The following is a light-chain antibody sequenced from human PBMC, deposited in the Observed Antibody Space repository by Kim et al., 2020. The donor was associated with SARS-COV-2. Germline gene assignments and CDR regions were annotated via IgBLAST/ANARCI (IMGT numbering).Light chain of an antibody. J-gene: IGKJ4*01. CDR1: QSIGSSY. Sequence: PGQRATLSCGATQSIGSSYLAWYQQKAGLAPRLLIYAASKRATGIPDRFSGSGSGTDFTLTITRVEPEDSALYYCQQYGSSPLTFGGGTKVDIK. CDR3: QQYGSSPLT. CDR2: AAS. V-gene: IGKV3D-20*01.